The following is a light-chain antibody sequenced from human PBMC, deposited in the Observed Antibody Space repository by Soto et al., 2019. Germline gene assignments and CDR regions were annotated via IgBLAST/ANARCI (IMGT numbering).Light chain of an antibody. CDR3: SSYTTFKIWV. J-gene: IGLJ3*02. CDR2: EVS. Sequence: QSALTQPASVSGSPGQSITISCTGTSGDVGGSNYVSWYQQHPGKAPKLMIYEVSNRPAGVSSRFSGTKSGNTASLTISGLQAEDEAEYHCSSYTTFKIWVFGGGTKLTVL. V-gene: IGLV2-14*01. CDR1: SGDVGGSNY.